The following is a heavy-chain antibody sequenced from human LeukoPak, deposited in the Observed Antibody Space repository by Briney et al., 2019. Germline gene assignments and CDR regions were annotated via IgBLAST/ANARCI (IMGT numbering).Heavy chain of an antibody. Sequence: GGSLRLSCAASGFTFSDYYMSWIRQAPGKGLEWVSAISGSGGSTYHADSVKGRFTISRDNSKNTLYLQMNSLRAEDTAVYYCAKVHLYRLSSGYGYWGQGTLVTVSS. CDR1: GFTFSDYY. V-gene: IGHV3-23*01. CDR2: ISGSGGST. CDR3: AKVHLYRLSSGYGY. J-gene: IGHJ4*02. D-gene: IGHD3-22*01.